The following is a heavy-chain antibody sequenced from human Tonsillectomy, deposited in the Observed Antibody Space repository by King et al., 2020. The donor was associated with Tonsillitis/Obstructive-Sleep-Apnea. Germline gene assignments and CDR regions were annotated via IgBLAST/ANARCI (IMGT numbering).Heavy chain of an antibody. Sequence: VQLQQSGPGLVKPSQTLSLTCAISGDSVSSNSAVWNWIRQSPSRGLEWLGRKYYRSKWYNDYAGSVKSRITINPDTSKNQFSLQLNSVTPEDTAVYYCARARGYQLLYRYYYYYMDVWGKGTTVTVSS. CDR3: ARARGYQLLYRYYYYYMDV. D-gene: IGHD2-2*02. V-gene: IGHV6-1*01. CDR1: GDSVSSNSAV. J-gene: IGHJ6*03. CDR2: KYYRSKWYN.